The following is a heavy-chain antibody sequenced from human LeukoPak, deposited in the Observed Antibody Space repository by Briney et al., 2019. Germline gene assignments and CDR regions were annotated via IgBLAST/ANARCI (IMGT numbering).Heavy chain of an antibody. J-gene: IGHJ4*02. Sequence: GGSLRLSCAVSGFTFSSYWMSWFRQAPGKGLEWVANINQDGSQKSSVDSVKGRFTISRDNAKNSLSLQMNSLRVEDTAVYYCARDWFDGNYDRFDYWGQGTLVTVSS. CDR2: INQDGSQK. V-gene: IGHV3-7*03. CDR3: ARDWFDGNYDRFDY. CDR1: GFTFSSYW. D-gene: IGHD4-17*01.